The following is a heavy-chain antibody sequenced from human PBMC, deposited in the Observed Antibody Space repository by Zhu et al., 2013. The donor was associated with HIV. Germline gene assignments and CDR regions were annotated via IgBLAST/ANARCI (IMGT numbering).Heavy chain of an antibody. D-gene: IGHD2-2*01. CDR2: INPNSGGT. CDR3: ARDLPDGYQPLLYYFDY. J-gene: IGHJ4*02. Sequence: QVQLVQSGAEVKKPGASVKVSCKASGYTFTGYYMHWVRQAPGQGLEWMGWINPNSGGTNYAQKFQGRVTMTRDTSISTAYMELSRLRSDDTAVYYCARDLPDGYQPLLYYFDYWGQGTLVTVSS. V-gene: IGHV1-2*02. CDR1: GYTFTGYY.